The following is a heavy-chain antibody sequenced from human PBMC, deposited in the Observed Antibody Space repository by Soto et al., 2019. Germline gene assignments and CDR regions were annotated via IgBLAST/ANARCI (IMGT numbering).Heavy chain of an antibody. J-gene: IGHJ3*02. CDR2: INPNSGGT. Sequence: QVQLVQSGAEVKKPGASVKVSCKASGYTFTGYYMHWVRQAPGQGLEGMGWINPNSGGTTYAQKLQGRVSMTRDTSISTAYMELSRLRSDDTAVYYCARFLLDSSGYYRAGAFDIWGQGTMVTVSS. CDR1: GYTFTGYY. D-gene: IGHD3-22*01. V-gene: IGHV1-2*02. CDR3: ARFLLDSSGYYRAGAFDI.